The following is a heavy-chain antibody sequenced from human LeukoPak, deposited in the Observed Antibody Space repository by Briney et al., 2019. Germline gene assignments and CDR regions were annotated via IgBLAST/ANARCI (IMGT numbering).Heavy chain of an antibody. J-gene: IGHJ4*02. CDR2: IVVGSGNT. D-gene: IGHD3-3*01. CDR3: AAVSFWSGYSADY. V-gene: IGHV1-58*02. CDR1: GSTFTSSA. Sequence: SVKVSCKASGSTFTSSAMQWVRQARGQRLEWIGWIVVGSGNTNYAQKFQERVTITRDMSTSTAYMELSSLRSEDTAVYYCAAVSFWSGYSADYWGQGTLVTVSS.